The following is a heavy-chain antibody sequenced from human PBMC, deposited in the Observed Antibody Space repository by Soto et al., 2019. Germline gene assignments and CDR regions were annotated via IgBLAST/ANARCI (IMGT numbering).Heavy chain of an antibody. CDR3: AQGGYPTLALDY. J-gene: IGHJ4*02. V-gene: IGHV3-11*01. CDR1: GFTFSDYY. D-gene: IGHD5-18*01. Sequence: GGSLRLSCTASGFTFSDYYMTWIRQAPGKGLEWISFLNSTSTVIFYADSVKGRFTISRDNAKNTLYLQMNSLRVDDTAVYYCAQGGYPTLALDYWGQGTLVTVSS. CDR2: LNSTSTVI.